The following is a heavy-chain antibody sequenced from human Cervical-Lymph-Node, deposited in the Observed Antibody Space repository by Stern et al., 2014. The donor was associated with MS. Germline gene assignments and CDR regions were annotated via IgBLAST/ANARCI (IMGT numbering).Heavy chain of an antibody. V-gene: IGHV2-70*04. J-gene: IGHJ4*02. CDR3: ARHRPNCSGGSCYLTLFDT. D-gene: IGHD2-15*01. CDR2: IAWDDDK. Sequence: QITLKESGPALVKPTQTLTLTCTFSGFSLSTSGVRVSWIRQPPGKALEWLARIAWDDDKFYSASLKNRLTLSKHTSTNQEVLTMTNMDPVDTATYYCARHRPNCSGGSCYLTLFDTWGQGTLRTVSS. CDR1: GFSLSTSGVR.